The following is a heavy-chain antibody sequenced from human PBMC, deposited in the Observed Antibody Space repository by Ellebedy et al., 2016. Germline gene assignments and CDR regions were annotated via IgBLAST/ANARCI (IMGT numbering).Heavy chain of an antibody. Sequence: SETLSLTCAVSGASITSDYWSWVRQPAGKGLEWIGRVDSSGNTNYNPSLKNRVTMSLDTSKNQFSLKLNSVTAADTGVYYCARGLTPHFDSWGQGALVTVSS. CDR1: GASITSDY. J-gene: IGHJ4*02. V-gene: IGHV4-4*07. CDR3: ARGLTPHFDS. CDR2: VDSSGNT. D-gene: IGHD2-21*01.